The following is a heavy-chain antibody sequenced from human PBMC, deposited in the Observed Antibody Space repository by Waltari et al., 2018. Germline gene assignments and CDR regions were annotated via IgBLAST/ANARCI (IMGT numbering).Heavy chain of an antibody. CDR3: VKARPSEWFDP. V-gene: IGHV1-2*02. CDR2: INANSGAT. D-gene: IGHD6-6*01. J-gene: IGHJ5*02. Sequence: QVHLVQSGAAVKKPGASVKVSCETSGYTFTDCYIHWVRQAPGQGLEWMGWINANSGATDSAQKFQGRLTMTRDTSISTAYMELNRLTFDDTAIYYCVKARPSEWFDPWGQGTLVTVSS. CDR1: GYTFTDCY.